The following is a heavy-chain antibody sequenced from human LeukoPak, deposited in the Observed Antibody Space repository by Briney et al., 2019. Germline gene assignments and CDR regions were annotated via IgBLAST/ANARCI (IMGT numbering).Heavy chain of an antibody. CDR3: ASDLAAAGNN. J-gene: IGHJ4*02. D-gene: IGHD6-13*01. CDR1: W. CDR2: IKQDGSEK. V-gene: IGHV3-7*01. Sequence: WMSWVRQAPGKGLEWVANIKQDGSEKYYVDSVKGRFTISRDNAKNSLYLQMNSLRAEDTAVYYCASDLAAAGNNWGQGTLVTVSS.